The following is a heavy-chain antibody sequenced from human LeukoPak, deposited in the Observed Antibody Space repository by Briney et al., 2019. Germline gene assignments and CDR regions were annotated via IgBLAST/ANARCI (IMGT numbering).Heavy chain of an antibody. CDR2: IHSSEAT. V-gene: IGHV4-4*07. J-gene: IGHJ5*02. CDR3: ARGGRYYDLFDP. Sequence: KPSETLSLTCTVSGGSMSGYYWTWIRLPAGKGLEWIGRIHSSEATNSDPSLRSRVTMSIDTSKNHFSLNLKSVTAADTAVYYCARGGRYYDLFDPWGQGTLVTVSS. D-gene: IGHD1-26*01. CDR1: GGSMSGYY.